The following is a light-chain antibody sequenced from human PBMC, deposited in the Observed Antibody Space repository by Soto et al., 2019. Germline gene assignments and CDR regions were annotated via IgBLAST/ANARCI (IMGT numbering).Light chain of an antibody. CDR3: SSYTSGFYV. CDR1: SSDVGGYNY. J-gene: IGLJ1*01. Sequence: QSVLTQPASVSGSPGQSITISCTGTSSDVGGYNYVSWYQQHPGKAPKLMIYDVSDRPSGVSNRFSGSKSGNTASLTISGVQAEDEADYYCSSYTSGFYVFGTGTKVTVL. V-gene: IGLV2-14*01. CDR2: DVS.